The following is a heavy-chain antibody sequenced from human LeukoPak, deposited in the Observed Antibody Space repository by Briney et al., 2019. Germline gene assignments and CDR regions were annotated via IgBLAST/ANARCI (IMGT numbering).Heavy chain of an antibody. D-gene: IGHD3-22*01. CDR1: GGSVSSGTFD. CDR2: ISDSVTT. Sequence: SETLSLTCTVSGGSVSSGTFDWSWIRQPPGKGLEWIGYISDSVTTKYSPSLKTRVTISVDTSKNQFSLKLSSVTAADTAVYYCARDKGGYYDSSGYYHWGQGTLVTVSS. V-gene: IGHV4-61*01. J-gene: IGHJ4*02. CDR3: ARDKGGYYDSSGYYH.